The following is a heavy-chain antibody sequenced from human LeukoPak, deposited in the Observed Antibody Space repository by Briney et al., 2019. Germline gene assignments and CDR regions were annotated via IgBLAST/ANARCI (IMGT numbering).Heavy chain of an antibody. V-gene: IGHV3-30*02. CDR1: GFTLTNYG. J-gene: IGHJ4*02. D-gene: IGHD3-22*01. Sequence: GGSLRLSCAASGFTLTNYGIHWVRQAPGKGLEWVAFIPYGVITKYYTDSVKGRFTISRDTSKNTLYLQMNSLRAEDTAVYYCAKDQDYYDSSGYSYYFDYWGQGTLVTVSS. CDR3: AKDQDYYDSSGYSYYFDY. CDR2: IPYGVITK.